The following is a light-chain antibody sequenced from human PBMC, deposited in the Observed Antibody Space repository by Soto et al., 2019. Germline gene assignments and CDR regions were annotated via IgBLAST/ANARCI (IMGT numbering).Light chain of an antibody. Sequence: DIQMTQSPSSLSASVGDTITITCRARQSIGHFLNWYQLKPGKVPKLLIYGASTVNTRFPSRFSGSGPGTDFTVTISCLQTEDSGSYCSPQSYCSCATFGGGTQVEIQ. CDR2: GAS. V-gene: IGKV1-39*01. CDR3: PQSYCSCAT. CDR1: QSIGHF. J-gene: IGKJ4*01.